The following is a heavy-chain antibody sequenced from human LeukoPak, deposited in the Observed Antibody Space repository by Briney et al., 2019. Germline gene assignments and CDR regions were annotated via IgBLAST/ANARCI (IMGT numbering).Heavy chain of an antibody. J-gene: IGHJ2*01. CDR2: IRGKIDGGTT. CDR3: TTMGGNNWFDWYFDL. D-gene: IGHD1-1*01. Sequence: GGSLRLSCAASGLSFDNAWMSGVRQVPGKGLEWVGRIRGKIDGGTTDYAAPVKGRFTISRDDSESTLYLHLTSLQIEDAAMYYCTTMGGNNWFDWYFDLWGRGTLVTVYS. CDR1: GLSFDNAW. V-gene: IGHV3-15*01.